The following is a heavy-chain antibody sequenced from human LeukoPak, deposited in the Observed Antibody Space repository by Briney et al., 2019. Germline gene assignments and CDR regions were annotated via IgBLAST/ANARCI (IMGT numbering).Heavy chain of an antibody. Sequence: QTGGSLRLSCAASGFTFDDYGMSWVRQAPGKGLEWVSVIYSGGSTYYADSVKGRFTISRDNSKNTLYLQMNSLRAEDTAVYYCARDLFFDYWGQGTLVTVSS. CDR3: ARDLFFDY. J-gene: IGHJ4*02. V-gene: IGHV3-66*01. CDR2: IYSGGST. CDR1: GFTFDDYG.